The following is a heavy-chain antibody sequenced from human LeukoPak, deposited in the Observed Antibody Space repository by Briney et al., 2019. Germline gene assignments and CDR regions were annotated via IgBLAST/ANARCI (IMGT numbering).Heavy chain of an antibody. Sequence: PSETLSLTCTVSGGSISSYCWSWIRQPPGKGLEWIGYIYYSGSTNYNPSLKSRVTISVDTSKNQFSLKLSSVTAADTAVYYCARGGYDNFYTAFDYWGQGTLVTVSS. CDR1: GGSISSYC. CDR2: IYYSGST. V-gene: IGHV4-59*01. D-gene: IGHD3-9*01. J-gene: IGHJ4*02. CDR3: ARGGYDNFYTAFDY.